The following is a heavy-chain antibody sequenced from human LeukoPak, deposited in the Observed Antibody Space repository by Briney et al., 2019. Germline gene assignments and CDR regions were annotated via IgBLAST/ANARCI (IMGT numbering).Heavy chain of an antibody. CDR3: VKDPRIAARPVGY. Sequence: GGSLRLSCPASGFTFSSYAMHWVRQAPGKGLEYVSAISSNGGSTYYADSVKGRFTISRDNSKNTLYLQMSSLRAEDTAVYYCVKDPRIAARPVGYWGQGTLVTVSS. D-gene: IGHD6-6*01. J-gene: IGHJ4*02. CDR1: GFTFSSYA. CDR2: ISSNGGST. V-gene: IGHV3-64D*06.